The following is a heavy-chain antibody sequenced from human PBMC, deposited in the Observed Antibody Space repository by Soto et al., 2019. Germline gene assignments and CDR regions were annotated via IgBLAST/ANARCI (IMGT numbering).Heavy chain of an antibody. D-gene: IGHD3-10*01. CDR1: GLTFTSFG. J-gene: IGHJ4*02. V-gene: IGHV1-18*04. CDR3: ARDKMLYTYGSGTFDY. Sequence: ASVKVSCKASGLTFTSFGISWVRHAPRERLEWTVSISAYNVDTLIAQRVQGRVTLTTDTSTNTAYIELSRLRSDDTAVYYCARDKMLYTYGSGTFDYWRQGTVVTASS. CDR2: ISAYNVDT.